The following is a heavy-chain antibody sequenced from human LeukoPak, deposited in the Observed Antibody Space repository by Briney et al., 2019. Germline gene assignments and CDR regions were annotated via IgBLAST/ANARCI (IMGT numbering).Heavy chain of an antibody. V-gene: IGHV1-69*13. CDR2: IIPIFGTA. CDR1: GGTFSSYA. D-gene: IGHD6-13*01. J-gene: IGHJ5*02. CDR3: ARSPGYSSSWYVWFDP. Sequence: SVKVSCKASGGTFSSYAISWVRQAPGQGLEWMGGIIPIFGTANYAQKFQGRVTITADESTSTAYMELSSLRSEDTAVYYCARSPGYSSSWYVWFDPWGQGTLVTVSS.